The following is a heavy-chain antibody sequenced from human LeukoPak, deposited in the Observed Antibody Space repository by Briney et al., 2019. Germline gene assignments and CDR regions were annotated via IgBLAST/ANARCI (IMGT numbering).Heavy chain of an antibody. J-gene: IGHJ5*02. D-gene: IGHD2-15*01. Sequence: SETLSLTCTVSGGSISSSSYYWGWIRQPPGKGLEWIGSIYYSGSTYYNPSLKSRVTISVDTSKNQFSLKLSSVTAADTAVYYCARVTIVVVVAAPWGQGTLVTVSS. CDR2: IYYSGST. CDR1: GGSISSSSYY. CDR3: ARVTIVVVVAAP. V-gene: IGHV4-39*07.